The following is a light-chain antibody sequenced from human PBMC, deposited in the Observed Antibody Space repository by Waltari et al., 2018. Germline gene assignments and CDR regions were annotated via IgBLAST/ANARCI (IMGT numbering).Light chain of an antibody. V-gene: IGLV6-57*03. CDR2: EDI. J-gene: IGLJ3*02. CDR1: GGRISSNS. CDR3: QSYDGSNAWV. Sequence: KFMLTQPHSVSESPGKTVTISCTRSGGRISSNSVQWYRQRPGSAPTTVIYEDILKPSGVPDRFSGSIDYSSNSASLTISGLKTEDEADYYCQSYDGSNAWVFGGGTKLTVL.